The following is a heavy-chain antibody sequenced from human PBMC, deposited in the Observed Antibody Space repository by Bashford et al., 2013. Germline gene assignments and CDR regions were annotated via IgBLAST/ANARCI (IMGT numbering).Heavy chain of an antibody. D-gene: IGHD6-13*01. CDR1: GFNFNRSA. Sequence: ASVKVSCKTSGFNFNRSAMQWVRQAPGQGLEWMGWISAYNGNTNYAQKLQGRVTMTTDTSTSTAYMELRSLRSDDTAVYYCAREARPGAAAGAAAPPRFDPWGQGTLVTVSS. J-gene: IGHJ5*02. CDR3: AREARPGAAAGAAAPPRFDP. V-gene: IGHV1-18*01. CDR2: ISAYNGNT.